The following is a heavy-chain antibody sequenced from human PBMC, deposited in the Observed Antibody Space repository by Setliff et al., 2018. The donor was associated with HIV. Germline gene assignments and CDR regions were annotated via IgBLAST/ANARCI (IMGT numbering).Heavy chain of an antibody. J-gene: IGHJ4*02. Sequence: SETLSLTCAVYGGSFSDNYWSWIRQPPGKGLEWIGSMYYTGSTYYNPSLKSRVTISIDTSKNQFSLKLNSVTAADTAMYYCARDGGSSGWYFVLGYSDYWGPGTLVTVSS. CDR1: GGSFSDNY. V-gene: IGHV4-34*01. D-gene: IGHD6-19*01. CDR3: ARDGGSSGWYFVLGYSDY. CDR2: MYYTGST.